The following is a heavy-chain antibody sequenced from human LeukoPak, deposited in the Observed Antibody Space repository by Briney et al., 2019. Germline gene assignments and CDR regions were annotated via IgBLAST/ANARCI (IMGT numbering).Heavy chain of an antibody. V-gene: IGHV4-31*03. D-gene: IGHD5-18*01. CDR1: GGSISRGGFY. Sequence: SQTLSLTCTVSGGSISRGGFYWSWIRQHPGKGLEWLGYIYYSGTTYYNPSLKSRVTFSVDTSKNQFSLKLNPVTAADTALYYCARGTTDGYSYGRFDYWGQGTLVTVSS. CDR3: ARGTTDGYSYGRFDY. J-gene: IGHJ4*02. CDR2: IYYSGTT.